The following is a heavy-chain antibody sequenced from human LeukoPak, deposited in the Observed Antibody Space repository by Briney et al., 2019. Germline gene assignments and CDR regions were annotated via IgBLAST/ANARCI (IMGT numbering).Heavy chain of an antibody. V-gene: IGHV1-2*02. CDR1: GYTFTGYY. Sequence: ASVKVSCKASGYTFTGYYMHWVRQAPGQGLEWMGWINPNSGGTNYAQKFQGRVTMTRDTSISTAYMELSRLRSDDTAVYYCARDRSLDYDYVWGSYRYGWFDPWGQGTLVTVSS. CDR3: ARDRSLDYDYVWGSYRYGWFDP. J-gene: IGHJ5*02. CDR2: INPNSGGT. D-gene: IGHD3-16*02.